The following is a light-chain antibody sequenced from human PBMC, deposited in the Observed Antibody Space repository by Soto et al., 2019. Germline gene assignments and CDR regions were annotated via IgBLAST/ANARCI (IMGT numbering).Light chain of an antibody. J-gene: IGKJ1*01. CDR3: HQYYTYPLA. CDR2: AAS. Sequence: AIRMTQSPSSISAFTGDRVTITCRTSRPISTYLAWYQQKPGKTPTLLMYAASTLHSGVPSRFSGSGSGTAFTLTISCLQSEDFATYYCHQYYTYPLAFGQGTNIEIK. V-gene: IGKV1-8*01. CDR1: RPISTY.